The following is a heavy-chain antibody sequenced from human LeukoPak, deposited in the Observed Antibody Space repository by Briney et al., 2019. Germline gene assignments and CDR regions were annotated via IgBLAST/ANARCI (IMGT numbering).Heavy chain of an antibody. Sequence: GGSLRLSCAASGFTFSSYGMHWVRQAPGKGLEWVAFIRYDGSNKYYADSVKGRFTISRDNSKNTLYLQMNSLRAEDTAVYYCAKDTAAARPGHFDYWGQGTLVTVSS. CDR1: GFTFSSYG. CDR2: IRYDGSNK. CDR3: AKDTAAARPGHFDY. V-gene: IGHV3-30*02. D-gene: IGHD6-6*01. J-gene: IGHJ4*02.